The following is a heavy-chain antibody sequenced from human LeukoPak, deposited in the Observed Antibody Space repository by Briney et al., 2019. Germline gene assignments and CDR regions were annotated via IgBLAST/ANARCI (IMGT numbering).Heavy chain of an antibody. V-gene: IGHV3-7*01. CDR3: ARDVEQWLVRVYYFDY. D-gene: IGHD6-19*01. Sequence: GGSLRLSCAASGFTFSNYWMSWVRQAPGKGLEWVANIKEDGTEKHYVDSVKGRFTVSRDSAKNSLYLQMNSLRAEDTAVYYCARDVEQWLVRVYYFDYWGQGTLVTVSS. J-gene: IGHJ4*02. CDR2: IKEDGTEK. CDR1: GFTFSNYW.